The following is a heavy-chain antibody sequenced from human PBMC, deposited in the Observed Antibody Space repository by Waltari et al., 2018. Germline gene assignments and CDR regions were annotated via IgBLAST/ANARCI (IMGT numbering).Heavy chain of an antibody. CDR3: ARQGVGVVAATQNNNWFDP. J-gene: IGHJ5*02. Sequence: QVQLQESGPGLVKHSETLSLTCTVSGGSSRRPYLSWRRQPPGTGLEWIGYIYYSWNTNYNPSLKSRVTISVDTAKNQFSLKLSSVTAADTAVYYCARQGVGVVAATQNNNWFDPWGQGTLVTVSS. CDR1: GGSSRRPY. V-gene: IGHV4-59*11. D-gene: IGHD2-15*01. CDR2: IYYSWNT.